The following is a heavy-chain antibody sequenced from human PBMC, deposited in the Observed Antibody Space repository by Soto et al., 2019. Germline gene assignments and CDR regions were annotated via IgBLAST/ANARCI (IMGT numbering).Heavy chain of an antibody. D-gene: IGHD1-1*01. CDR1: GGSISSSSYY. J-gene: IGHJ4*02. CDR3: ARCPRTGTTVQHFDY. V-gene: IGHV4-39*01. Sequence: QLQLQESGPGLVKPSETLSLTCTVSGGSISSSSYYWGWIRQPPGKGLEWIGSIYYSGNTYYNPSLKSRVTISVDTSKNQFSLKLSSVTAADTAVYYCARCPRTGTTVQHFDYWGQGTLVTVSS. CDR2: IYYSGNT.